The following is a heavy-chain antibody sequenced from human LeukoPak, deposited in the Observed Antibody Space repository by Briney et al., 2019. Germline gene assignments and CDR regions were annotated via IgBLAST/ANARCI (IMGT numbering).Heavy chain of an antibody. D-gene: IGHD5-18*01. CDR2: ISSSSSYI. V-gene: IGHV3-21*01. J-gene: IGHJ5*02. CDR1: GFTFSSFD. Sequence: GSLRLSCAASGFTFSSFDMSWVRQAPGEGLEWVSSISSSSSYIYYADSVKGRFTISRDNAKNSLYLQMNSLRAEDTAVYYCARGRSGYSYGSNWFDPWGQGTLVTVSS. CDR3: ARGRSGYSYGSNWFDP.